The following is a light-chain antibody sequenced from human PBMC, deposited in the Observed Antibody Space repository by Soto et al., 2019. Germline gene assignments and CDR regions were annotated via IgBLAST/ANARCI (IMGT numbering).Light chain of an antibody. Sequence: DIQMTQSPTSLSASVGDRVTITCRASQGIRNYVAWYQQIPGKAPKLLIYAASTLQSGVPSRFSGSGSGTDFTLTINGLQPEDVXTYSCQKYSSVPVFGPGTKVEIK. J-gene: IGKJ3*01. CDR3: QKYSSVPV. CDR2: AAS. CDR1: QGIRNY. V-gene: IGKV1-27*01.